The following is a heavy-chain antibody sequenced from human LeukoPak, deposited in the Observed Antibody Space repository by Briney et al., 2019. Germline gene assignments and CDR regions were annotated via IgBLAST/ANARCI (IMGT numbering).Heavy chain of an antibody. Sequence: GGSLRLSCEASGFTFKNYAMAWVRQAPGKGLEWVSGLSGSGAATFYADSVKGRFTISRDNSKNTLYLQVNSLRAEDTAVYYCARASYCSGGICYYYYWGQGTLVTVSS. CDR2: LSGSGAAT. D-gene: IGHD2-15*01. J-gene: IGHJ4*02. CDR1: GFTFKNYA. CDR3: ARASYCSGGICYYYY. V-gene: IGHV3-23*01.